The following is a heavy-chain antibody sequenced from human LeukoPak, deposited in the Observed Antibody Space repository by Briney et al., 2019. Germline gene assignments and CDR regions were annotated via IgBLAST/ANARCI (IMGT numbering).Heavy chain of an antibody. D-gene: IGHD3-10*01. CDR1: GYTFTSYA. CDR2: INTNTGNP. V-gene: IGHV7-4-1*02. J-gene: IGHJ4*02. CDR3: ARGNSGSYYRGAGDYFDY. Sequence: ASVKVSCKASGYTFTSYAMNWVRQAPGQRLEWMGWINTNTGNPTYAQGFTGRFVFSLDTSVSTAYLQISSLKAEDTAVYYCARGNSGSYYRGAGDYFDYWGQGTLVTVSS.